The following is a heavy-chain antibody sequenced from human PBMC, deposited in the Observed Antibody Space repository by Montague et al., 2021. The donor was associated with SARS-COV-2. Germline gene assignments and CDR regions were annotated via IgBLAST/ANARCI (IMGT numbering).Heavy chain of an antibody. Sequence: TLSLTCAVSGDSITSGSHFWTRIRQPAGKQLEWIGHIQTTGTSNYNPSLRDRITLSIDTSRYQFSLQLRSVTAAGMAVYFCARHRPESWRISPGLAGFYETVVRCASGMDVWGRGTTVIVS. V-gene: IGHV4-61*09. CDR1: GDSITSGSHF. D-gene: IGHD5/OR15-5a*01. CDR3: ARHRPESWRISPGLAGFYETVVRCASGMDV. CDR2: IQTTGTS. J-gene: IGHJ6*02.